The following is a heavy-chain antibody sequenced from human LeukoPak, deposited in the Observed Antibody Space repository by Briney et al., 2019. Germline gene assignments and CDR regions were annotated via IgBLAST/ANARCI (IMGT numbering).Heavy chain of an antibody. J-gene: IGHJ3*02. Sequence: SETLSLTCAVSGYSISSGYYWGWIPQPPGKGLEWIGSIYHSGSTYYNPSLKSRVTISVDTSKNQSSLKLSSVTAADTAVYYCASAVVPAAAFDIWGQGTMVTVSS. D-gene: IGHD2-2*01. CDR1: GYSISSGYY. CDR2: IYHSGST. V-gene: IGHV4-38-2*01. CDR3: ASAVVPAAAFDI.